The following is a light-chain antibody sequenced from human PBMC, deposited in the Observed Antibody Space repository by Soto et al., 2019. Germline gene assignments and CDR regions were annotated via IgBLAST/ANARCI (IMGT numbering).Light chain of an antibody. CDR2: GAS. CDR3: QQYNNWPPIT. CDR1: QRVSSN. Sequence: IVMTQSPAILSVSPGERATHSCRASQRVSSNLAWYQQKPGQAPRLLIYGASTRATGIPARFSGSGSGTEFTPPISSLQSEDFAVYFCQQYNNWPPITFGQGTRLEIK. V-gene: IGKV3-15*01. J-gene: IGKJ5*01.